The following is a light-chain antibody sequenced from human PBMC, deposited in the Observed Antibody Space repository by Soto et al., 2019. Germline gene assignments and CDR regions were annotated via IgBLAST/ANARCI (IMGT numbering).Light chain of an antibody. CDR2: EAS. Sequence: EIVLTQSPVTLSLSPGETATLSCRASQSVGTYLAWYQLKSGQAPRLLIYEASKRATGIPARFSGRGSGTDFTLTLSSLEPEDFALCCCQQSSNCPPRTFGGGTKVEIK. V-gene: IGKV3-11*01. CDR3: QQSSNCPPRT. CDR1: QSVGTY. J-gene: IGKJ4*01.